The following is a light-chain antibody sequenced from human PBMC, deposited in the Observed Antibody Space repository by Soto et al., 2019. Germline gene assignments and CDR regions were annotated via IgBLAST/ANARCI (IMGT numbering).Light chain of an antibody. CDR3: QQSYSTPPFT. J-gene: IGKJ3*01. Sequence: DIQMTQSPSSLSASVGDRVTITCRASQSISSYLNWYQQKPGKAPKLLIYAANSLQSGVPSRFSGSRSWTDFTLTISSLQPEDFATYYCQQSYSTPPFTFGPGPKVDIK. CDR1: QSISSY. CDR2: AAN. V-gene: IGKV1-39*01.